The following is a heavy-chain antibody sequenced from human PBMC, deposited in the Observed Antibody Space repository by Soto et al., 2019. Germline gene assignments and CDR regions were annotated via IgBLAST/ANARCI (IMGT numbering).Heavy chain of an antibody. CDR2: IYYSGST. CDR1: GGSISSGGYY. CDR3: ARDQGGYGGFRGLDY. V-gene: IGHV4-31*03. Sequence: PSETLSLTCTVSGGSISSGGYYWSWIRQHPGKGLEWIGYIYYSGSTYYNPSLKSRVTISVDTSKNQFSLKLSSVTAADTAVYYCARDQGGYGGFRGLDYWGQGTLVTVSS. D-gene: IGHD5-12*01. J-gene: IGHJ4*02.